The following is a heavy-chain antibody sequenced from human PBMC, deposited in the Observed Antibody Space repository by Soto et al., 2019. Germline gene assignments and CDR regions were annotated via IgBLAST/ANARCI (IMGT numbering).Heavy chain of an antibody. CDR2: ISGGGGST. J-gene: IGHJ6*02. CDR1: GFTLSTYA. D-gene: IGHD1-26*01. V-gene: IGHV3-23*01. Sequence: GGSLRLSCAASGFTLSTYAMNWVRQAPGKGLEWVSAISGGGGSTYYADSVKGRVTISRDNSKNTLYLQMNRLRAEDTAVYYCAKVSLGALTFTDYYYYGLDVWGQGTTVTVSS. CDR3: AKVSLGALTFTDYYYYGLDV.